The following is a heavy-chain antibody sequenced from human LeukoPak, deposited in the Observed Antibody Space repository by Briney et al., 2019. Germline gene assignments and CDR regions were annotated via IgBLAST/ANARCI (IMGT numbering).Heavy chain of an antibody. J-gene: IGHJ4*02. Sequence: GGSLRLSCAASGLTFSSYAMSWVRQAPGKGLEWVSAISGSGGSTYYADSVKGRFTISRDNSTNPLYLQMNSLRAEDTAVYYCAKDRGSGWYDYWGQGTLVTVSS. CDR2: ISGSGGST. CDR1: GLTFSSYA. CDR3: AKDRGSGWYDY. D-gene: IGHD6-19*01. V-gene: IGHV3-23*01.